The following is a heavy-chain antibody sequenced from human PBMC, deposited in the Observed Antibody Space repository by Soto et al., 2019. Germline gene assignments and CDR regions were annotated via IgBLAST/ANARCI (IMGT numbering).Heavy chain of an antibody. CDR3: VRDQKYFRVNGNWFDS. V-gene: IGHV1-18*04. D-gene: IGHD2-2*01. CDR1: GYTSADFC. J-gene: IGHJ5*01. Sequence: ASVKVSCKASGYTSADFCIIWVRQAPGQGLEWMGWVSGNNGASNPAPKVQGRITMTLDTSTGVSYMALRSLRSDDTAIYYCVRDQKYFRVNGNWFDSWGQGTLVTVSS. CDR2: VSGNNGAS.